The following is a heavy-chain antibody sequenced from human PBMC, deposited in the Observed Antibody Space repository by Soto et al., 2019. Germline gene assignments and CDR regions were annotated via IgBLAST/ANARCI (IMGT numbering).Heavy chain of an antibody. D-gene: IGHD5-18*01. Sequence: HTLSLTCAISRDSVSSNSAAWNWIRQSPSRGLEWLGRTYYRSKWYNDYAVSVKSRITINPDTSKNQFSLQLNFVTPEDTAVYSCARGYSYGYLRYYYYYGMDVWGQGTTVTVSS. J-gene: IGHJ6*02. CDR1: RDSVSSNSAA. V-gene: IGHV6-1*01. CDR2: TYYRSKWYN. CDR3: ARGYSYGYLRYYYYYGMDV.